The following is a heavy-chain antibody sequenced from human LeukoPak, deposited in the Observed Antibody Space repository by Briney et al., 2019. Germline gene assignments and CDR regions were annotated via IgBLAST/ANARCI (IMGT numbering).Heavy chain of an antibody. J-gene: IGHJ6*04. CDR3: ARDTAMIYYYGVDV. CDR2: ISSSSSYT. CDR1: GVTFSDYY. Sequence: RSLRPSSADSGVTFSDYYMSWIRQAPGKGMEWGSYISSSSSYTNYAGSVKGRFTISRDNATNSLYLQMPSLRAEDTAVYYCARDTAMIYYYGVDVWGKGTTVTVSS. V-gene: IGHV3-11*06. D-gene: IGHD5-18*01.